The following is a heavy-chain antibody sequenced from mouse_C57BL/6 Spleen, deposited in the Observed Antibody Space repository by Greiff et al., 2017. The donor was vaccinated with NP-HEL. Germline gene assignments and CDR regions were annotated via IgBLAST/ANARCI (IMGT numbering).Heavy chain of an antibody. CDR3: AREWLRRTNYAMDY. V-gene: IGHV1-42*01. CDR1: GYSFTGYY. Sequence: VQLQQSGPELVKPGASVKISCKASGYSFTGYYMNWVKQSPEKSLEWIGEINPSTGGTTYNQKFKAKATLTVDKSSSTAYMQLKSLTSEDSAVYYCAREWLRRTNYAMDYWGQGTSVTVSS. D-gene: IGHD2-2*01. CDR2: INPSTGGT. J-gene: IGHJ4*01.